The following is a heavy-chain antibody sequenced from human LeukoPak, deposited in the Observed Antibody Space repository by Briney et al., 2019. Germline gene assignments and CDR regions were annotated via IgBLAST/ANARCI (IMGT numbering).Heavy chain of an antibody. D-gene: IGHD5-18*01. Sequence: SETLSLTCTVSGDSITSYYWSWIRQSAEKGLEWIGRIYTTGTTNYNPSLKGRVTVSVDTSKNQFFLKLRSVTAADTAVYYCAREKRGTAMVTLYYFDYWGQGTLVTVSS. CDR2: IYTTGTT. V-gene: IGHV4-4*07. CDR3: AREKRGTAMVTLYYFDY. CDR1: GDSITSYY. J-gene: IGHJ4*02.